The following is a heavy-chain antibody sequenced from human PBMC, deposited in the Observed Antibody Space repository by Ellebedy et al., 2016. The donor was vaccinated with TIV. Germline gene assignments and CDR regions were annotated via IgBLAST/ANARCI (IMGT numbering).Heavy chain of an antibody. V-gene: IGHV3-9*01. Sequence: SLKISCAASGFTFDDFAMHWVRQAPGKGLEWVSGISWTSDNIGYADSVKGRFTISRDNAKNSLYLQMNSLRAEDTALYYCAKVPGGLLWFGELSNEYYFDCWGQGTLVTVSS. CDR3: AKVPGGLLWFGELSNEYYFDC. J-gene: IGHJ4*02. D-gene: IGHD3-10*01. CDR1: GFTFDDFA. CDR2: ISWTSDNI.